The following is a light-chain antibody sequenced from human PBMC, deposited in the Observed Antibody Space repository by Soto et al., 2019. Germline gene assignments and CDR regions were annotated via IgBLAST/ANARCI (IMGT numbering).Light chain of an antibody. CDR3: QHSFSTPWT. CDR1: QSISNY. CDR2: GAS. V-gene: IGKV1-39*01. J-gene: IGKJ1*01. Sequence: DIQMTPSPSSLSASVGDRVTITCRARQSISNYLNCYQQKPGKVPELLIYGASNLQSGVPSRFTGSGSGTDFTLTISSLQPEDIATYYCQHSFSTPWTFGQGTKVDIK.